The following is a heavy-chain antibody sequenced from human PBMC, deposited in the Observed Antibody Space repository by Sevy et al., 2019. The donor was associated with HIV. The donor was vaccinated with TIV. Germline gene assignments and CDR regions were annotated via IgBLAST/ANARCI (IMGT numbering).Heavy chain of an antibody. CDR2: IKSKTDGGTI. CDR1: GFTFSSAW. CDR3: ITDPGYRGYDEEVINYYYYGMDV. D-gene: IGHD5-12*01. V-gene: IGHV3-15*01. Sequence: GGSLRLSCAASGFTFSSAWMSWVRLAPGKGLEWVGRIKSKTDGGTIDDAAPVKGRFTISKEDSKNTLYLQMNSRKTEDTAVYYCITDPGYRGYDEEVINYYYYGMDVWGQGTTVTVSS. J-gene: IGHJ6*02.